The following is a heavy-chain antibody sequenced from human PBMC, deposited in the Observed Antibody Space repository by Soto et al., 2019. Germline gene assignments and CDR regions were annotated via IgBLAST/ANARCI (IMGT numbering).Heavy chain of an antibody. CDR3: ARDAMVRYFDWLLEGAVDGMDV. CDR1: GFTFSSYW. D-gene: IGHD3-9*01. V-gene: IGHV3-7*03. CDR2: IKQDGSEK. J-gene: IGHJ6*02. Sequence: EVQLVESGGGLVQPGGSLRLSCAASGFTFSSYWMSWVRQAPGKGLEWVANIKQDGSEKYYVDSMKGRFTISRDNAKNSLYLQMNSLRAEDTAVYYCARDAMVRYFDWLLEGAVDGMDVWGQGTTVTVSS.